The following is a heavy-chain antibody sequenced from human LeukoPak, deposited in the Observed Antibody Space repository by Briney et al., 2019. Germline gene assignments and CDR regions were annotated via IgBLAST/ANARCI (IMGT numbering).Heavy chain of an antibody. V-gene: IGHV1-8*01. Sequence: ASVKVSCKASGYTFTSYDINWVRQATGQGLEWMGWMNPNSGNTGYAQKFQGRVTMTRNTSISTAYMELSSLRSEDTVVYYCARGGYCSSTSCRRDDYWGQGTLVTVSS. CDR1: GYTFTSYD. CDR2: MNPNSGNT. J-gene: IGHJ4*02. D-gene: IGHD2-2*01. CDR3: ARGGYCSSTSCRRDDY.